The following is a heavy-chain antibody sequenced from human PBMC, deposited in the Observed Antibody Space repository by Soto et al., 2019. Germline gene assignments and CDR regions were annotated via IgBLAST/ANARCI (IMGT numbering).Heavy chain of an antibody. CDR3: ATDRKMTRKNVGQN. D-gene: IGHD1-26*01. CDR2: FDPEDSET. J-gene: IGHJ4*02. Sequence: ASVKVSCKVSGYTLTELSMHWVRQAPGKGLEWMGGFDPEDSETIYAQKIQGRVTMTEDTSTDTANMELSSLRSEDTAVYYCATDRKMTRKNVGQNWGQGTLVTVSS. CDR1: GYTLTELS. V-gene: IGHV1-24*01.